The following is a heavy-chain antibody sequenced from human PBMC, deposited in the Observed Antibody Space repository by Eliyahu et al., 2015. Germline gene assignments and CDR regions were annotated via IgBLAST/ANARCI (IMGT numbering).Heavy chain of an antibody. CDR1: GFNLRDYY. CDR2: ISSTGNSI. J-gene: IGHJ4*02. CDR3: ARMWQFPNYCDY. Sequence: QVQLVESGGGXVKPGGSLXLSCEVSGFNLRDYYMTWVRQAPGKGLEWLSYISSTGNSIYSADSVKDRFTISRDNAKNSLYLQMSTLRAEDTAIYYCARMWQFPNYCDYWGQGALVTVSS. V-gene: IGHV3-11*01. D-gene: IGHD2-21*01.